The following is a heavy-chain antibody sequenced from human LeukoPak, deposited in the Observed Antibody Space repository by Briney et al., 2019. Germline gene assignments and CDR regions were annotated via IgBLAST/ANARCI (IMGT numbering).Heavy chain of an antibody. V-gene: IGHV1-69*06. Sequence: ASVKVSCKASGGTFGSYAISWVRQAPGQGLEWMGGIIPIFGTANYAQKFQGRVTITADKSTSTAYMELSSLRSEDTAVYYCASNPIREGMVATDYWGQGTLVTVSS. D-gene: IGHD5-12*01. CDR1: GGTFGSYA. J-gene: IGHJ4*02. CDR2: IIPIFGTA. CDR3: ASNPIREGMVATDY.